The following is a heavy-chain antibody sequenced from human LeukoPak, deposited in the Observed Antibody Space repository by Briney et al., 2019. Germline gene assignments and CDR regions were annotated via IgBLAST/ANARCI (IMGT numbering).Heavy chain of an antibody. Sequence: SETLSLTCTVSGGSLSSYYWSWIRQPPGRGLEWIGYIYYSGSTNYNPSLKSRVTISVDTSKNQFSLKLSSVTAADTAVYYCARDLGYGDPFDYWGQGTLVTVSS. J-gene: IGHJ4*02. V-gene: IGHV4-59*01. D-gene: IGHD4-17*01. CDR1: GGSLSSYY. CDR3: ARDLGYGDPFDY. CDR2: IYYSGST.